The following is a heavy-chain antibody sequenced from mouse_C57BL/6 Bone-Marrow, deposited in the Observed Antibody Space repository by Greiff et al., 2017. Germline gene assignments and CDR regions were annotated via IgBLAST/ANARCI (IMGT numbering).Heavy chain of an antibody. Sequence: VQLQRPGAELVRPGTSVKLSCKASGYTFTSYWMHWVKQRPGQGLEWIGVIDPSDSYTNYNQKFKGKATLTVDTSSSTAYMQLSSLTSEDSAVYYCARSRDGYYLAWFAYWGQGTLVTVSA. D-gene: IGHD2-3*01. J-gene: IGHJ3*01. CDR2: IDPSDSYT. V-gene: IGHV1-59*01. CDR3: ARSRDGYYLAWFAY. CDR1: GYTFTSYW.